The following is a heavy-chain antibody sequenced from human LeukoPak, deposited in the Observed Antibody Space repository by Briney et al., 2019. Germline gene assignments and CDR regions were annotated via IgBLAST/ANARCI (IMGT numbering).Heavy chain of an antibody. J-gene: IGHJ4*02. CDR2: IYPGDSDT. CDR3: ARLRPMGPSSY. Sequence: GESLKISCKGSGYSFTSYWIGWVRQMPGKGLEWMGIIYPGDSDTGYSPSFQGQVTISADRSICTAYLQWRSLKASDTAMYYCARLRPMGPSSYWGQGTLVTVSS. CDR1: GYSFTSYW. V-gene: IGHV5-51*01. D-gene: IGHD6-13*01.